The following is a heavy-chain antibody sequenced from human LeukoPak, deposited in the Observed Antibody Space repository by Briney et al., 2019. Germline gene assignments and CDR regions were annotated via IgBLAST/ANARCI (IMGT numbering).Heavy chain of an antibody. CDR1: GGSISSYY. D-gene: IGHD3-10*01. V-gene: IGHV4-4*07. Sequence: SETLSLTCTVSGGSISSYYWSWIRQPAGKGLEWIGRIYTSGSTNYNPSLKSRVTMSVDTSKNQFSLKLRSVTAADTAVYYCVRGPYGSSISNWFDPWGQGILVTVSS. CDR3: VRGPYGSSISNWFDP. J-gene: IGHJ5*02. CDR2: IYTSGST.